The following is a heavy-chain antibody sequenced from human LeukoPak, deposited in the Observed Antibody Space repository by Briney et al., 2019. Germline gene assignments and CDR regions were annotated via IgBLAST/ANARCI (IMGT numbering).Heavy chain of an antibody. V-gene: IGHV3-33*01. Sequence: GGSLRLSCAASGFTFSSYGMHWVRQAPGKGLEWVAVIWYDGSNKYYADSVKGRFTISRDNAKNSLYLQMNSLRAEDTAVYYCARVSRGEYYGSGSYYNVRSYYFDYWGQGTLVTVSS. J-gene: IGHJ4*02. D-gene: IGHD3-10*01. CDR3: ARVSRGEYYGSGSYYNVRSYYFDY. CDR2: IWYDGSNK. CDR1: GFTFSSYG.